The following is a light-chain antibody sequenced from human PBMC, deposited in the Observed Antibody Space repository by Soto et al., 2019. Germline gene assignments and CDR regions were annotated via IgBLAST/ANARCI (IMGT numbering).Light chain of an antibody. CDR1: QSVSSY. V-gene: IGKV3-11*01. CDR3: QQRSNWPST. Sequence: TQSPSSVSASVGDRVTITCRASQSVSSYLAWYQQKPGQAPRLLIYDASNRATGIPARFSGSGSGTDFTLTISSLEPEDFAVYYCQQRSNWPSTFGGGTKVEIK. J-gene: IGKJ4*01. CDR2: DAS.